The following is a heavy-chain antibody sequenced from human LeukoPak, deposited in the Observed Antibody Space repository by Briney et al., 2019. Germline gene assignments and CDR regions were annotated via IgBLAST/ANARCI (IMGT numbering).Heavy chain of an antibody. D-gene: IGHD3-10*01. V-gene: IGHV3-33*01. Sequence: GGSLRLSCAASGFTFSSYGMHWVRQAPGKGLEWGAVIWYDGSNKYYADSVKGRFTISRDNSKNTLYLQMNSLRAEDTAVYYCARARKSSYGSGSYIDYWGQGTLVTVSS. J-gene: IGHJ4*02. CDR1: GFTFSSYG. CDR2: IWYDGSNK. CDR3: ARARKSSYGSGSYIDY.